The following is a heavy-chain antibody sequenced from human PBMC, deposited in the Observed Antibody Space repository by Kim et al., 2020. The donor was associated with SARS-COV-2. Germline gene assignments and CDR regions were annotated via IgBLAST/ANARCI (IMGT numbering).Heavy chain of an antibody. Sequence: GESLKISCKCSGYSCTSYWISWVRQMPGKGLEWMGRIDPSDSYTNYSPSFQGHVTISADKSISTAYLQWSSLKASDTAMYYCSRLYCSSTSCYAWYFDLWGRGTLVTVSS. D-gene: IGHD2-2*01. V-gene: IGHV5-10-1*01. J-gene: IGHJ2*01. CDR1: GYSCTSYW. CDR2: IDPSDSYT. CDR3: SRLYCSSTSCYAWYFDL.